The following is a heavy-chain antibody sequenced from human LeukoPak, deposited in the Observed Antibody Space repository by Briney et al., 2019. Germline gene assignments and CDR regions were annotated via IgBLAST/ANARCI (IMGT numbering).Heavy chain of an antibody. Sequence: PGGSLRLSCAASGFTFSSYAMSWVRQAPGKGLGWVSAISGSGGSTYYADSVKGRFTISRDNSKNTLYLQMNSLRAEDTAVYYCAKDRIYDGLLDYWGQGTLVTVSS. CDR1: GFTFSSYA. CDR3: AKDRIYDGLLDY. J-gene: IGHJ4*02. CDR2: ISGSGGST. V-gene: IGHV3-23*01. D-gene: IGHD3-22*01.